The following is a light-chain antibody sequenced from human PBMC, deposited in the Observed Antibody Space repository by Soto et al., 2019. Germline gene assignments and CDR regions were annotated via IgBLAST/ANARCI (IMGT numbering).Light chain of an antibody. Sequence: EVLMTQSPSTLSLSPGERATLSCGAGQSVASSNLAWYQQKSGQAPRLRIYGASTRATGIPASFSGSGSGTEFTLTISSLQYEDFAAYYCQQYNNWHPITFGQGTRLEIK. CDR2: GAS. CDR3: QQYNNWHPIT. CDR1: QSVASSN. V-gene: IGKV3-15*01. J-gene: IGKJ5*01.